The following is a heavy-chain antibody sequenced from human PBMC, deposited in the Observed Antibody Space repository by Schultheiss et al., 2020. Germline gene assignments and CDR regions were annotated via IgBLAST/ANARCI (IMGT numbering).Heavy chain of an antibody. CDR1: GGSISSGCYY. Sequence: SETLSLTCTVSGGSISSGCYYWSWIRQHPGKGLEWIGYIYYSGSTYYNLSLKSRVTISVDTSKNQFSLQLNSVTAADTAVYYCARHNWDWVFDYWGQGTLVTVSS. CDR3: ARHNWDWVFDY. CDR2: IYYSGST. J-gene: IGHJ4*02. D-gene: IGHD1-7*01. V-gene: IGHV4-31*03.